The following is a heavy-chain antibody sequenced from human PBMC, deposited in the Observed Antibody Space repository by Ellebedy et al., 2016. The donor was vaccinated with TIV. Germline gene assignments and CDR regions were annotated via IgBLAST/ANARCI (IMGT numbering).Heavy chain of an antibody. D-gene: IGHD5-18*01. CDR1: GFTFSNAW. CDR3: TTVYRYNYDSV. Sequence: GGSLRLSCAASGFTFSNAWMNRVRQAPGKGLEWVGRIKSKTDGGAADYAAPVQGRFTISRDESKNTLYLQMNSLKTEDTAVYFCTTVYRYNYDSVWGQGTLVTVSS. V-gene: IGHV3-15*01. CDR2: IKSKTDGGAA. J-gene: IGHJ4*02.